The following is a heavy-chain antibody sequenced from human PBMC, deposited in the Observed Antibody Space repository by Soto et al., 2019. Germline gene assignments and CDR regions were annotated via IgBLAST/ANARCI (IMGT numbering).Heavy chain of an antibody. D-gene: IGHD4-17*01. Sequence: LRLSCSTSGFTFGDYGMTWFRQAPGKGLEWVGLIRSKSYCKTTEYAASATDRFTISRDDSKRIAYLQMNSLKADDTAVYYCTRERWDYGDHKWYFDLWGRGTLVTVSS. CDR3: TRERWDYGDHKWYFDL. CDR2: IRSKSYCKTT. CDR1: GFTFGDYG. J-gene: IGHJ2*01. V-gene: IGHV3-49*03.